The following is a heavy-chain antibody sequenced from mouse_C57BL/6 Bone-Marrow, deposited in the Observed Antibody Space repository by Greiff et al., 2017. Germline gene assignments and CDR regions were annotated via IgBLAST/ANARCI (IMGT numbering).Heavy chain of an antibody. Sequence: VQLQQSGPELVKPGASVKISCKASGYTFTDYYINWVKQRPGQGLEWIGWIFPGSGSTYYNEKFKGKATLTVDKSSITAYMLLSSLTSADSAVDFCARRAYTYYYAMDYWGQGTSVTVSS. CDR2: IFPGSGST. D-gene: IGHD2-10*01. CDR3: ARRAYTYYYAMDY. J-gene: IGHJ4*01. CDR1: GYTFTDYY. V-gene: IGHV1-75*01.